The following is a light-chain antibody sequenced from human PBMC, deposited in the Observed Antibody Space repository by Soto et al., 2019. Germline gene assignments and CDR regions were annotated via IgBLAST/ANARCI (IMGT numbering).Light chain of an antibody. V-gene: IGLV2-14*01. Sequence: QSALTQPASVSGSPGQSITISCTGTSSDVGGYNYVSWYQQHPDKAPKLMIYEVSNRPSGVSNRFSGSKSGNTASLTISGLQAADEADYYCCSYTSTGTLVFGGGTKVTVL. CDR3: CSYTSTGTLV. J-gene: IGLJ2*01. CDR2: EVS. CDR1: SSDVGGYNY.